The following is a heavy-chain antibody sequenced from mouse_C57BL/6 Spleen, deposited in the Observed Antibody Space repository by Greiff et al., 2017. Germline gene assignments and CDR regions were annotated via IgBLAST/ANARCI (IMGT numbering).Heavy chain of an antibody. CDR2: IYPGSGST. V-gene: IGHV1-55*01. Sequence: VQLQQPGAELVKPGASVKMSCKASGYTFTSYWITWVKQRPGQGLEWIGDIYPGSGSTNYNEKFKSKATLTVDTSSSTAYMQLSSLRSEDSAVYYCSRGATTVVATDAMDYWGQGTSVTVSS. CDR3: SRGATTVVATDAMDY. D-gene: IGHD1-1*01. J-gene: IGHJ4*01. CDR1: GYTFTSYW.